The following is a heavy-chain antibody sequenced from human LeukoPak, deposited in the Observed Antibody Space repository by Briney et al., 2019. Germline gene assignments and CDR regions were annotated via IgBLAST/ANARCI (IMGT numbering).Heavy chain of an antibody. CDR1: GGSLSAYY. D-gene: IGHD3-10*01. J-gene: IGHJ3*02. V-gene: IGHV4-4*07. Sequence: SETLSLTCTVSGGSLSAYYWTWIRQPAGKGLEWIGRISTSGSTNYNPSLRSRVTVSVDTSKNQFSLKLSSVTAADTAVYYCARFGAWEYYYGSGSYRQDAFDIWGQGTMVTVSS. CDR3: ARFGAWEYYYGSGSYRQDAFDI. CDR2: ISTSGST.